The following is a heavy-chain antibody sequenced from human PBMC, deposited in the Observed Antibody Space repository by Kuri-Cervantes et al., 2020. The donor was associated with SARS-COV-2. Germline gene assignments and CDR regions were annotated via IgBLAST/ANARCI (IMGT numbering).Heavy chain of an antibody. CDR3: ARLVPAAILSFYYYGMDV. V-gene: IGHV1-18*01. CDR2: ISAYNGNT. Sequence: ASVKVSCKASGGTSSSYAISWVRQAPGQGLEWMGWISAYNGNTNYAQKLQGRVTMTTDTSTSTAYMELRSLRSDDTAVYYCARLVPAAILSFYYYGMDVWGQGTTVTVSS. D-gene: IGHD2-2*01. CDR1: GGTSSSYA. J-gene: IGHJ6*02.